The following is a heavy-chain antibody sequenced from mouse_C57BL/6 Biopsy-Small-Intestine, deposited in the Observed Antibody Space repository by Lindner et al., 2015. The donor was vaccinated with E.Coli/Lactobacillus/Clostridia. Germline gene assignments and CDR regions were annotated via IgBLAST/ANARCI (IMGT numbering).Heavy chain of an antibody. CDR3: ARDGWVDY. D-gene: IGHD1-2*01. CDR1: GYAFSSYW. CDR2: IYPGDGDT. J-gene: IGHJ4*01. V-gene: IGHV1-80*01. Sequence: VQLQESGAELVKPGASVKISCKASGYAFSSYWMNWVKQRPGKGLEWIGQIYPGDGDTNYNVKFKNKATLTADTSSSTAYMQLSSLTSEDSAVYFCARDGWVDYWGQGTSVTVSS.